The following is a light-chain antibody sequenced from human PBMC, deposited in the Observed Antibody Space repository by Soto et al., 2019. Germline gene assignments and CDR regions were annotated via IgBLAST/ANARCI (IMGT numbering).Light chain of an antibody. CDR2: EVV. J-gene: IGLJ3*02. Sequence: QSVLTQPASVSGSPGQSITISCTGTSSDIGGYNYVSWYQQHPGKAPKLMIYEVVNRPSGVSNRFSGSKSGNTASLTISGLQAEDEADYYCQSYDSSLSGWVFGGGTKLTVL. CDR3: QSYDSSLSGWV. V-gene: IGLV2-14*01. CDR1: SSDIGGYNY.